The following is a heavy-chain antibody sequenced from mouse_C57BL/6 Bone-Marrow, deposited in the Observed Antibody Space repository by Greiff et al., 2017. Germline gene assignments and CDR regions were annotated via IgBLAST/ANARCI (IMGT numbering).Heavy chain of an antibody. V-gene: IGHV1-42*01. J-gene: IGHJ2*01. D-gene: IGHD2-5*01. CDR2: INPSTGGT. Sequence: VQLQQSGPELVKPGASVKISCKASGYSFTGYYMNWVKQSPEKSLEWIGEINPSTGGTTYNQKFKAKATLTVDTASSTAYMQLKSLTSEDSAVYYCARAGYYSNYVNYWGQGTTLTVSS. CDR3: ARAGYYSNYVNY. CDR1: GYSFTGYY.